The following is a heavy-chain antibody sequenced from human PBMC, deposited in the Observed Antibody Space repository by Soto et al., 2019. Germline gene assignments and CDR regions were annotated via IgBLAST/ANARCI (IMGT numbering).Heavy chain of an antibody. J-gene: IGHJ4*02. D-gene: IGHD3-22*01. Sequence: LRLSCAASGFTFSSYGMHWVRQAPGKGLEWVAVIWYDGSNKYYADSVKGRFTISRDNSKNTLYLQMNSLRAEDTAVYYCARGFRYYYDSSGYYALDYWGQGTLVTVSS. V-gene: IGHV3-33*01. CDR1: GFTFSSYG. CDR2: IWYDGSNK. CDR3: ARGFRYYYDSSGYYALDY.